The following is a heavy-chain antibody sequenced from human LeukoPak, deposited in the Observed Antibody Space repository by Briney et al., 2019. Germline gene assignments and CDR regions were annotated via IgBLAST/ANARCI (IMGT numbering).Heavy chain of an antibody. CDR2: IYSGGST. CDR3: AREFDSGYDGFDY. V-gene: IGHV3-66*01. CDR1: GFTVSSNY. D-gene: IGHD5-12*01. Sequence: GGSLRLSCAASGFTVSSNYMSWVRQAPGKGLEWVSVIYSGGSTYYADSVKGRFTISRDNSKNTLYLQMNSLRAEDTAVYYCAREFDSGYDGFDYWGQGTLVTVSS. J-gene: IGHJ4*02.